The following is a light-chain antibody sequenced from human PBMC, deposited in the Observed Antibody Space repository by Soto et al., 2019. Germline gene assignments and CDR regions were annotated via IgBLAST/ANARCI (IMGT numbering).Light chain of an antibody. CDR3: QQRSNSPPT. CDR2: GAS. J-gene: IGKJ5*01. Sequence: EIVLTQSPGTLSLSPGERATLSCRASQSVSSSYLAWYQQKPGQAPRLLIYGASSRATGIPDRFSGSGSGTDFTLTISRLEPEDFAAYYCQQRSNSPPTFGQGTRLEIK. CDR1: QSVSSSY. V-gene: IGKV3D-20*02.